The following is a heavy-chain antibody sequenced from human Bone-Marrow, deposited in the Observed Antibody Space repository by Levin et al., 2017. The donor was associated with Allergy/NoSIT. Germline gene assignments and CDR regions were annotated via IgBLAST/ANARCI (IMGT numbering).Heavy chain of an antibody. J-gene: IGHJ4*02. CDR2: ITDNGGDT. Sequence: HPGGSLRLSCAASRFTFNSYAMTWVRQAPGKGLQWVSLITDNGGDTYYADSVKGRFTISRDNSKNTLYLQMNSLRAEDTAVYFCAKAGGNGYGRDYFDYWGQGTLVSVSS. V-gene: IGHV3-23*01. CDR1: RFTFNSYA. D-gene: IGHD5-12*01. CDR3: AKAGGNGYGRDYFDY.